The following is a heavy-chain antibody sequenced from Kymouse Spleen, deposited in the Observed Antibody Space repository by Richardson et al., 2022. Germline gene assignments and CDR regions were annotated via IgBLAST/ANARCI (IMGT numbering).Heavy chain of an antibody. Sequence: QVQLQQWGAGLLKPSETLSLTCAVYGGSFSGYYWSWIRQPPGKGLEWIGEINHSGSTNYNPSLKSRVTISVDTSKNQFSLKLSSVTAADTAVYYCARKGSPEYFQHWGQGTLVTVSS. CDR3: ARKGSPEYFQH. J-gene: IGHJ1*01. CDR2: INHSGST. CDR1: GGSFSGYY. D-gene: IGHD6-13*01,IGHD6-25*01,IGHD6-6*01. V-gene: IGHV4-34*01.